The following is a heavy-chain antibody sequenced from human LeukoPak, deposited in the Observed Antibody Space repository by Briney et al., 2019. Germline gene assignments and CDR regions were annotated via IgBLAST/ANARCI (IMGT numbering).Heavy chain of an antibody. Sequence: HPGGSLRLSCVASGFTFGRHAMNWVRQAPGKGLEWVSSIFDSGAPTYYTDSVKGRFTISRDNSQNTIYLQMESLRAEDTAVYYCMKAVGGGRDAYDIWGQGTMVTVSS. CDR3: MKAVGGGRDAYDI. CDR1: GFTFGRHA. V-gene: IGHV3-23*01. D-gene: IGHD3-16*01. CDR2: IFDSGAPT. J-gene: IGHJ3*02.